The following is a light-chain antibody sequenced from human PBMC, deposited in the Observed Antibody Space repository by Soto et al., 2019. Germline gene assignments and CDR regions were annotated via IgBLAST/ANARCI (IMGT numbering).Light chain of an antibody. J-gene: IGLJ1*01. CDR2: EVS. CDR1: SSDVGGYNY. V-gene: IGLV2-8*01. CDR3: SSYAGSNNWGV. Sequence: QSALTQPPSASGSPGQSVTISCTGTSSDVGGYNYVSWYQQHPGKAPKLMIYEVSKRPSGVPDRFSGSKSGNTASLTVSGLQAEDEADYYCSSYAGSNNWGVFGTGTKVTVL.